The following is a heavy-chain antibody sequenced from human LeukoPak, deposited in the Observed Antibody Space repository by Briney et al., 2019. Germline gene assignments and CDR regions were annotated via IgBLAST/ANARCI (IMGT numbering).Heavy chain of an antibody. CDR3: ASDLHIAVAGQDY. CDR1: GFTFSSYS. Sequence: GGSLRLSCEASGFTFSSYSMNWVRQAPGKGLEWLTYLGIYYISYADSVKGRFTISRDNAENSLYLQMNSLRAEDTAVYYCASDLHIAVAGQDYWGQGTLVTVSS. J-gene: IGHJ4*02. V-gene: IGHV3-21*05. D-gene: IGHD6-19*01. CDR2: LGIYYI.